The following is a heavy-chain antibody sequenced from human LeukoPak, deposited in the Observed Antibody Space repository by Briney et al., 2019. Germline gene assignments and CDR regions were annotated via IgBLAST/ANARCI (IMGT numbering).Heavy chain of an antibody. CDR3: AGFGGSSGYFDL. CDR2: IYHSGST. CDR1: GGSISSSNW. D-gene: IGHD2-15*01. J-gene: IGHJ2*01. Sequence: PSETLSLTCAVSGGSISSSNWWSWVRQPPGKGLEWIGEIYHSGSTNYNPSLKSRVTISVDKSKNQFSLKLSSVTAADTAVYYCAGFGGSSGYFDLWGRGTLVTVSS. V-gene: IGHV4-4*02.